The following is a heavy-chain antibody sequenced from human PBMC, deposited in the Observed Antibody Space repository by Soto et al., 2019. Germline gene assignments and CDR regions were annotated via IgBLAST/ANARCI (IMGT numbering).Heavy chain of an antibody. Sequence: QVQLQQWGAGLLKPSETLSLTCAVYGGSLSGYYGNWIRQSPGKGLEWIGEINYSGSTNNNPSIKSRVTISIAPSKNQFSLKLSSVTAADTAVYYCARTRNLDVWGQGTTVTVSS. D-gene: IGHD1-1*01. CDR2: INYSGST. CDR3: ARTRNLDV. J-gene: IGHJ6*02. CDR1: GGSLSGYY. V-gene: IGHV4-34*01.